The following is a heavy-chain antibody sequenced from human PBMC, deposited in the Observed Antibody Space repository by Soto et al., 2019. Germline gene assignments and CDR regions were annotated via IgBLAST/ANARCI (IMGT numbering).Heavy chain of an antibody. V-gene: IGHV1-2*02. CDR1: GYSFTGNS. CDR2: INPNNGGT. CDR3: ARGLKSYDYGFVDY. J-gene: IGHJ4*02. Sequence: GASVTVSCKASGYSFTGNSMHWVRQAPGQGLEWMGWINPNNGGTNYAQKFQGRVTMTRDTSISTAYMDLSRLRSDDTAVYYCARGLKSYDYGFVDYWGLGTLVT. D-gene: IGHD3-16*01.